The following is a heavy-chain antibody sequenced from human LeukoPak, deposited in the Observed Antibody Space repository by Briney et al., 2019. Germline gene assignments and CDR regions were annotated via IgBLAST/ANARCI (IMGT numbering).Heavy chain of an antibody. CDR3: ARLPLVRGVIPWFDP. Sequence: GESLKISCXGSGYSFTSYWIGWVRQMPGKGLEWMGIIYPGDSDTRHSPSFQGQVTISADKSVRTAFLQWSSLKVSDTAMYYCARLPLVRGVIPWFDPWGQGTLVTVSS. V-gene: IGHV5-51*01. D-gene: IGHD3-10*01. J-gene: IGHJ5*02. CDR2: IYPGDSDT. CDR1: GYSFTSYW.